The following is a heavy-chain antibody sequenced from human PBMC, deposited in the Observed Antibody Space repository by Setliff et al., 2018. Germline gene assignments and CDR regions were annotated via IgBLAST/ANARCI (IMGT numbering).Heavy chain of an antibody. Sequence: GSLRLSCGASGFTYNNCWVSWVRQAPGKGLEWLASINPHASEKYYVDSVKGRFTISRDNSRNTLYLQMNSLRGEDTAVYHCARDPIGPFLCNMDGWGKGTTVTVSS. V-gene: IGHV3-7*01. CDR2: INPHASEK. CDR3: ARDPIGPFLCNMDG. D-gene: IGHD3-16*01. J-gene: IGHJ6*03. CDR1: GFTYNNCW.